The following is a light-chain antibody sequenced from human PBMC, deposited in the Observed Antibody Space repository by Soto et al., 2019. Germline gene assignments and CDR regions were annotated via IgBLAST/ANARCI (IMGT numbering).Light chain of an antibody. Sequence: EIVLTQSPGTLSLSPGERATLSCRASQSVSSSYLAWYQQKSGQAPRLLIYAASSRATGVPDRFSGSGSGTDFTLTISRLEPEDFAVYSCQQYGSSPRTFGQGTEV. V-gene: IGKV3-20*01. J-gene: IGKJ1*01. CDR3: QQYGSSPRT. CDR2: AAS. CDR1: QSVSSSY.